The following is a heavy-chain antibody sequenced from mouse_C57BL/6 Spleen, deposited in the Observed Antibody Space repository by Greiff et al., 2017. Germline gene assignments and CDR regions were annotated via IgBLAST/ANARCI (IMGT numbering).Heavy chain of an antibody. CDR1: GYAFTNYL. J-gene: IGHJ4*01. D-gene: IGHD4-1*01. CDR3: ARDVTGKDYAMDY. CDR2: INPGSGGT. V-gene: IGHV1-54*01. Sequence: VQLQQSGAELVRPGTSVKVSCKASGYAFTNYLIEWVKQRPGQGLEWIGVINPGSGGTNYNEKFKGKATLTADKSSSTAYMQLSSLTSEDSAVYFCARDVTGKDYAMDYWGQGTSVTVSS.